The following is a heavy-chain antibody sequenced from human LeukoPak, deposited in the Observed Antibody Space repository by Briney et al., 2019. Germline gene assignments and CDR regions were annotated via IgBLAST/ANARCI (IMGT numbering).Heavy chain of an antibody. D-gene: IGHD3-22*01. CDR1: GYTFSSAG. Sequence: PRGSLRLSCAAPGYTFSSAGTHCVRQGPGKRLGWVSPLSGSGDSTYYADSVKGRFTISRDNSKNTLYLQMNSLRAEDTAVYYCAKVYPPYYYDSSVFDYWGQGTLVTVSS. J-gene: IGHJ4*02. CDR2: LSGSGDST. CDR3: AKVYPPYYYDSSVFDY. V-gene: IGHV3-23*01.